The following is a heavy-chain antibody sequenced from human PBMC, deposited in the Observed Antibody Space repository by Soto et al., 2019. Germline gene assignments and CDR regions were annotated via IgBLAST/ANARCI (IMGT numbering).Heavy chain of an antibody. CDR2: MSHDGGNK. CDR3: AREVVVRGVVYYGMDV. D-gene: IGHD3-10*01. J-gene: IGHJ6*02. Sequence: QVQLVESGGGVVQPGRSLRLSCAASGFTFNTYAIHWVRQAPGKGLEWVAVMSHDGGNKYYADSVKGRFTISRDNSKNTLYLQMNSLRVEDTAVYYCAREVVVRGVVYYGMDVWGQGTTVTVSS. CDR1: GFTFNTYA. V-gene: IGHV3-30*04.